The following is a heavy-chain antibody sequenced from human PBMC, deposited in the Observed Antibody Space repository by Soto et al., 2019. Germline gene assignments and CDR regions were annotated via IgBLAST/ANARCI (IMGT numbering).Heavy chain of an antibody. CDR2: INAGNGNT. CDR3: ARGNLLLWFGELAEDFDY. V-gene: IGHV1-3*01. D-gene: IGHD3-10*01. CDR1: GYTFTSYA. Sequence: QVQLVQSGAEVKKPGASVKVSCKASGYTFTSYAMHWVRQAPGQRLEWMGWINAGNGNTKYSQKFQGRVTITRDTSASTAYMELSSLRSEDTAVHYCARGNLLLWFGELAEDFDYWGQGTLVTVSS. J-gene: IGHJ4*02.